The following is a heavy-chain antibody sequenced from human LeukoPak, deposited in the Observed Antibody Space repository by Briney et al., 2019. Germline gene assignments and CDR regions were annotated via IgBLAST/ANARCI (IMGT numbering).Heavy chain of an antibody. D-gene: IGHD5-12*01. V-gene: IGHV3-48*03. CDR3: ASIVATTRDY. Sequence: GGSLRLSCAASGFTFSSYEMNWVRQAPGKGLEWVSYISSSGSTIYYADSVRGRFTISRDNAKNPLYLQMNSLRAEDTAVYYCASIVATTRDYWGQGTLVTVSS. CDR1: GFTFSSYE. J-gene: IGHJ4*02. CDR2: ISSSGSTI.